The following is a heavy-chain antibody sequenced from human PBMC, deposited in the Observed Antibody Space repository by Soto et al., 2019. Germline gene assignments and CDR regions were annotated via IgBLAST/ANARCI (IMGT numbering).Heavy chain of an antibody. CDR1: GYTFTSYG. J-gene: IGHJ6*02. D-gene: IGHD3-3*01. V-gene: IGHV1-18*01. Sequence: GASVKVSFKASGYTFTSYGVSWVRQAPGQGLEWMGWISAYNGNTNYAQKLQGRVTMTTDTSTSTAYMELRSLRSDDTAVYYCARCYDFWSGYYLPPYYYYGMDVWGQGTTVTVSS. CDR3: ARCYDFWSGYYLPPYYYYGMDV. CDR2: ISAYNGNT.